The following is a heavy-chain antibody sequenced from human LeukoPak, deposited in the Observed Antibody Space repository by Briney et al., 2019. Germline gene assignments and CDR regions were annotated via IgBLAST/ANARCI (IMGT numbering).Heavy chain of an antibody. CDR3: ARKGKYSSGLDY. D-gene: IGHD5-18*01. CDR2: IYYSGST. CDR1: GGSISSSSYY. J-gene: IGHJ4*02. V-gene: IGHV4-39*07. Sequence: SETLSLTCTVSGGSISSSSYYWGWIRQPPGKGLEWIGSIYYSGSTYYNPSLKSRVTISVDTSKNQFSLKLSSVTAADTAVYYCARKGKYSSGLDYWGQGTLVTVSS.